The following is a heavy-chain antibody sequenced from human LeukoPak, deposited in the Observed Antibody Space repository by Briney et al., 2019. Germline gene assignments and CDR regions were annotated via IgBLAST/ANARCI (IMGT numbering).Heavy chain of an antibody. J-gene: IGHJ4*02. Sequence: GGSLRLSCAASGFTFSSYGMHWVRQAPRKGLEWVAVIWYDGSNKYYADSVKARFTISRDNSKNTLYLQMNSLRAKDTGVYYCARDPGVWGSFGLEYWGQLTMVTV. V-gene: IGHV3-33*01. CDR2: IWYDGSNK. CDR1: GFTFSSYG. CDR3: ARDPGVWGSFGLEY. D-gene: IGHD3-16*01.